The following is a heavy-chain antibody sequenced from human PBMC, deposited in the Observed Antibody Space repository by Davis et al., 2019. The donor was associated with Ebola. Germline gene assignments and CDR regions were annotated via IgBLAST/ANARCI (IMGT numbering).Heavy chain of an antibody. D-gene: IGHD6-6*01. Sequence: MPSETLSLTCAVSGVSISSSNRWSWVRQPPGKGLEWIGEIYHSGSTNYNPSLKSRVTISVDKSKNQFSLKLSSVTAADTAVYYCARDFGIAARRGADAFDIWGQGTMVTVSS. V-gene: IGHV4-4*02. J-gene: IGHJ3*02. CDR2: IYHSGST. CDR3: ARDFGIAARRGADAFDI. CDR1: GVSISSSNR.